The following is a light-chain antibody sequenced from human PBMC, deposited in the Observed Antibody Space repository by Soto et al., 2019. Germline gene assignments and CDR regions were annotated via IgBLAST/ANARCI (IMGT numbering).Light chain of an antibody. V-gene: IGKV1-5*03. CDR3: QQYKPHFPIT. CDR2: QAS. Sequence: DIQMTHSPSTLSASVGDRVTITCRASESISSWLAWYQQKPGKAPKLLIYQASALEGGVTSRFSGSGSGTEFTLTISSLQPDDFANYYCQQYKPHFPITFGQGTRLEIK. CDR1: ESISSW. J-gene: IGKJ5*01.